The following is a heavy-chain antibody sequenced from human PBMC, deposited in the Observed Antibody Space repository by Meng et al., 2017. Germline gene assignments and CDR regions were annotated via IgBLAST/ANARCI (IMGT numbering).Heavy chain of an antibody. V-gene: IGHV3-15*01. CDR2: IKSKTDGGTT. Sequence: GESLKISCAASGFTFSNAWMSWVRQAPGKGLEWVGRIKSKTDGGTTDYAAPVKGRLTISRDDSKNTLYLQMNSLKTEDTAVYYCTTGRYYYGSGSYSDSYGMDVWGQGTTVTVSS. D-gene: IGHD3-10*01. CDR1: GFTFSNAW. J-gene: IGHJ6*02. CDR3: TTGRYYYGSGSYSDSYGMDV.